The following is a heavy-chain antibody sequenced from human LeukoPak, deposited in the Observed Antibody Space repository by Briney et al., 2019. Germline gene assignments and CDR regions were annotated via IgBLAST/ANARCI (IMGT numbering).Heavy chain of an antibody. CDR2: LYYTGST. V-gene: IGHV4-59*08. CDR3: ARGFCSGGSCYYFDQ. CDR1: GGSISGYY. Sequence: SETLSLTCSVSGGSISGYYWNWIRQPPGKRPEWIGFLYYTGSTNYNPSLKSRVTISVDTSKNQFSLKLTSVTAADTAVYYCARGFCSGGSCYYFDQWGQGTLVTVSS. J-gene: IGHJ4*02. D-gene: IGHD2-15*01.